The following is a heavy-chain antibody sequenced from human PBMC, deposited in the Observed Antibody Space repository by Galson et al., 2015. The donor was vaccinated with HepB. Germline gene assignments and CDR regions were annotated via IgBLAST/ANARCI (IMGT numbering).Heavy chain of an antibody. D-gene: IGHD3-10*01. CDR1: GFPFSTYT. CDR2: TGSGSANI. Sequence: SLRLSCAASGFPFSTYTINWVRQAPGKGLEWVSSTGSGSANIYYADSVKGRFTIARDNARNSLYLQMNSLRDQDTAVYSCVRVFFGSERYSAYWYFDLWGRGTLVTVSS. J-gene: IGHJ2*01. V-gene: IGHV3-21*01. CDR3: VRVFFGSERYSAYWYFDL.